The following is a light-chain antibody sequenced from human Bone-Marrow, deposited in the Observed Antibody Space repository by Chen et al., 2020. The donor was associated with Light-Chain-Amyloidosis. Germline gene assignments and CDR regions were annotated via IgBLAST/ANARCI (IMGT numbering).Light chain of an antibody. CDR2: EVT. CDR1: SSDVGGDNH. CDR3: SSYTITNTLV. Sequence: QSALTKLASVLGSPGQSIPISCTGTSSDVGGDNHVSWYQQHPDKAPKLMIYEVTNRPSWVPDRFSGSKSDNTASLTISGLQTEDEADYFCSSYTITNTLVFGSGTRVTVL. V-gene: IGLV2-14*01. J-gene: IGLJ1*01.